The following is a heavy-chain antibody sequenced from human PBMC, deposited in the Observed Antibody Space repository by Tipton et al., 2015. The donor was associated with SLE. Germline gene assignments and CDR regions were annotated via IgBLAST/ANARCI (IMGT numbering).Heavy chain of an antibody. CDR2: VFQTGNP. CDR1: GFSISNSGYY. Sequence: TLSLTCAVSGFSISNSGYYWGWIRKAPGKGLEWLGSVFQTGNPFHNPSLKSRVTMSVDTSMNQFSLKLNSVTAADTAVYYCARRRFQSASDYWGQGTLVSVSS. D-gene: IGHD2-21*01. V-gene: IGHV4-38-2*01. J-gene: IGHJ4*02. CDR3: ARRRFQSASDY.